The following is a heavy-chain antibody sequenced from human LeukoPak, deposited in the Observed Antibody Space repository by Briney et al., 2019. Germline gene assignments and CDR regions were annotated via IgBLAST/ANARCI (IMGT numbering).Heavy chain of an antibody. Sequence: GGSLRLSCAASGLIVSSNHMSWVRQAPGKGLGWVSVIYSGGSTSYADSVKGRFTISRDNSKNTLHPQMNSLRAEDTAVYYCVRVVIRASNWFDPWGQGTLVTVSS. CDR2: IYSGGST. CDR1: GLIVSSNH. D-gene: IGHD3-10*01. V-gene: IGHV3-53*01. CDR3: VRVVIRASNWFDP. J-gene: IGHJ5*02.